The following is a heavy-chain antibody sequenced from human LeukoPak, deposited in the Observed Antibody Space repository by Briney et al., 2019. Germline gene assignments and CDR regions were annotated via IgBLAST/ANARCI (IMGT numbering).Heavy chain of an antibody. CDR1: GGSISGYY. V-gene: IGHV4-59*08. CDR2: IYYTGST. J-gene: IGHJ4*02. CDR3: ARVYDFWSGVDY. Sequence: SETLSLTCAVSGGSISGYYWSWIRQPPGKGLEWIAYIYYTGSTNYNPSLKSRVTISVDTSKNQFSLKLSSVTAADTAVYYCARVYDFWSGVDYWGQGTLVTVSS. D-gene: IGHD3-3*01.